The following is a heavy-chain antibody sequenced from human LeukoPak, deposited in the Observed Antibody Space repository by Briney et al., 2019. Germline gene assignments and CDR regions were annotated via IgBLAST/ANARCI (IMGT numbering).Heavy chain of an antibody. Sequence: GGSLRLSCAASGFTFSSYGMHWVRQAPGKGLEWVAVISYDGGNKYYADSVKGRFTISRDNSKNTLYLQMNSLRAEDTAVYYCAKGVIRFSGSGYYGMDVWGKGTTVTVSS. CDR2: ISYDGGNK. D-gene: IGHD3-10*01. CDR3: AKGVIRFSGSGYYGMDV. J-gene: IGHJ6*04. CDR1: GFTFSSYG. V-gene: IGHV3-30*18.